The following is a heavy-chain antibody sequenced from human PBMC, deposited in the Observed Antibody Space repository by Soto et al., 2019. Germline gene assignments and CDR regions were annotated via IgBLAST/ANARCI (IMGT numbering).Heavy chain of an antibody. Sequence: ASVKVSCKVSGYTLTELSMHWVRQAPGKGLEWMGGFDPEDGETIYAQKFQGRVTMTEDTSTDTAYMELSSLRSEDTAVYYCAKPIGDCSGGSCSPSHGMDVWGQGTTVTVSS. CDR3: AKPIGDCSGGSCSPSHGMDV. D-gene: IGHD2-15*01. CDR2: FDPEDGET. V-gene: IGHV1-24*01. J-gene: IGHJ6*02. CDR1: GYTLTELS.